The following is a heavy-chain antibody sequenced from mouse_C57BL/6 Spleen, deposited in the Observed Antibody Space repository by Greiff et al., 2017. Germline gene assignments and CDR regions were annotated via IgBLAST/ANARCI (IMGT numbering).Heavy chain of an antibody. J-gene: IGHJ2*01. D-gene: IGHD2-1*01. CDR1: GYTFTSYW. CDR2: IYPSDSDT. Sequence: QVQLQQSGAELVRPGSSVKLSCKASGYTFTSYWMDWVKQRPGQGLEWIGNIYPSDSDTHYNQKFKDKATLTVDKSSSTAYMQLSILTSEDSAVLYCARSNGNYYFDYWGQGTTLTVSS. CDR3: ARSNGNYYFDY. V-gene: IGHV1-61*01.